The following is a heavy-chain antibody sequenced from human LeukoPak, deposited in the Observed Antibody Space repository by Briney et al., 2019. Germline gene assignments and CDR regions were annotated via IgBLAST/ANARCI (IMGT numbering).Heavy chain of an antibody. CDR1: GGSISSYY. V-gene: IGHV4-4*07. CDR2: IYSSGST. Sequence: SETLSLTCSVSGGSISSYYWSWIRQPAGKGLEWIGRIYSSGSTNYNPSLKSRVTISVDTSKNQISLKLSSVTAADTAVYYCARGFGFLEWLLKGYYYYGLDVWGPGATVTVSS. J-gene: IGHJ6*02. CDR3: ARGFGFLEWLLKGYYYYGLDV. D-gene: IGHD3-3*01.